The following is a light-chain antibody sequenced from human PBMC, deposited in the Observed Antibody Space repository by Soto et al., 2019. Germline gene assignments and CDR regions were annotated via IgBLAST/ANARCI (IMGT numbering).Light chain of an antibody. Sequence: EIVMTQSPATLSVSPGERATLSCRASQSVSSNLAWYQQKPGQAPRLIIYGASTRATGIPARFSGSGSGTEFTLTISSLQSEDFAVYYCQQYNNWPPWTFGQGTKVESK. V-gene: IGKV3-15*01. CDR3: QQYNNWPPWT. CDR1: QSVSSN. CDR2: GAS. J-gene: IGKJ1*01.